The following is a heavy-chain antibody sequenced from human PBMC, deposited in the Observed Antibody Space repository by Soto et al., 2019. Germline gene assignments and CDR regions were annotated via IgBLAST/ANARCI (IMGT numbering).Heavy chain of an antibody. Sequence: EVQLLESGGGLAQPGGSLRLSCAASGFTFSNHGMTWVRQAPGKGLEWVSSVRADGYTTYYADSVRGRLTISRDNSGDTVYVRMNNLRAEDTALYYCAREASVPSFGEFWFFDLWGRGTQVTVSS. CDR3: AREASVPSFGEFWFFDL. D-gene: IGHD3-10*01. J-gene: IGHJ2*01. CDR1: GFTFSNHG. V-gene: IGHV3-23*01. CDR2: VRADGYTT.